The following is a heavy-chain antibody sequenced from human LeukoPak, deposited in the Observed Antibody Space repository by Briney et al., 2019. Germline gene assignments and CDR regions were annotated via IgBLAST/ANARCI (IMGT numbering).Heavy chain of an antibody. Sequence: SETLSLTRGVSGGSVSSTNWWTWIRQPPGKGLEWIGEVHLDGRTNFNPSLKSRLTMSVDLSENHVSLKLTSVTAADTAVYYCAREGGFYRPLDYSGQGTLLTVSS. V-gene: IGHV4-4*02. CDR3: AREGGFYRPLDY. J-gene: IGHJ4*02. CDR2: VHLDGRT. CDR1: GGSVSSTNW. D-gene: IGHD6-25*01.